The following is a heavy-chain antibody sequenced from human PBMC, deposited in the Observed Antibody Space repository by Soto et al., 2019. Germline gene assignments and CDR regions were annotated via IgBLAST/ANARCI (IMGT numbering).Heavy chain of an antibody. Sequence: SETLSLTCAVYGGSFSGYYWSWIRQPPGKGLEWIGEINHSGSTNYNPSLKSRVTISVDTSKNQFSLKLSSVTAADTAVYYCARVKFGGAARYPFDYWGQGTLVTVSS. D-gene: IGHD6-6*01. CDR2: INHSGST. CDR1: GGSFSGYY. CDR3: ARVKFGGAARYPFDY. J-gene: IGHJ4*02. V-gene: IGHV4-34*01.